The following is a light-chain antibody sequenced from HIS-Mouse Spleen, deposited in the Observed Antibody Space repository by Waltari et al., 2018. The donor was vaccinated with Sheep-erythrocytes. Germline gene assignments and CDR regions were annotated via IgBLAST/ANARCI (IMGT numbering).Light chain of an antibody. V-gene: IGLV2-11*01. J-gene: IGLJ2*01. CDR3: CSYAGSYTFVV. CDR1: SSDVGGYNY. Sequence: QSALTQPRSVSGSPGQSVTIPCPGTSSDVGGYNYVSWYQQHSGKAPKLMIYDVSKRPSGVPDRFSGSKSGNTASLTISGLQAEDEADYYCCSYAGSYTFVVFGGGTKLTVL. CDR2: DVS.